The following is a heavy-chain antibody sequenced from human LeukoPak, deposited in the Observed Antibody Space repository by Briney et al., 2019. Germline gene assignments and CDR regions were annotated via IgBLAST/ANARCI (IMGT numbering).Heavy chain of an antibody. CDR3: ARQQGPSTNPDY. D-gene: IGHD1-1*01. Sequence: GESLQISFQVSGYSVTTYWIGWVRPMPGKGLEWMGIIYPGDSDTRYSPTFQGQVTISADKSISTAYLQWSTLKATDTAMYDCARQQGPSTNPDYWGQGTLVTVSS. CDR2: IYPGDSDT. J-gene: IGHJ4*02. V-gene: IGHV5-51*01. CDR1: GYSVTTYW.